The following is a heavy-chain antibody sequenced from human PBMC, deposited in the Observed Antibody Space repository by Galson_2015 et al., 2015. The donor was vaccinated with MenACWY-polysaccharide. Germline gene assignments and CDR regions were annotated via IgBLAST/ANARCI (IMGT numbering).Heavy chain of an antibody. Sequence: SVKVSCKASGYTFTSYDINWVRQATGQGLEWMGWMNPNSGNTGYAQKFQGRVTMTRNTSISTAYMELSSLRSEDTAVYYCARGVRIVVVPAAASYYYYGMDVWGQGTTVTVSS. J-gene: IGHJ6*02. D-gene: IGHD2-2*01. CDR2: MNPNSGNT. V-gene: IGHV1-8*01. CDR3: ARGVRIVVVPAAASYYYYGMDV. CDR1: GYTFTSYD.